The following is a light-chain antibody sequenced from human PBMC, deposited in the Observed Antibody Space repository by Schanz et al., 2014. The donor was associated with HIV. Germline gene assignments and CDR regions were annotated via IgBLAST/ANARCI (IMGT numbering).Light chain of an antibody. CDR1: SNDIGSYNY. V-gene: IGLV2-8*01. CDR3: SSYAGSNNYV. Sequence: QSVLTQPPSASGSPGQSVTISCIGTSNDIGSYNYVSWYQQHPGKAPKLMIYEGSKRPSGVPDRFSGSKSGNTASLTVSGLQAEDEADYYCSSYAGSNNYVFGTGTKLTVL. J-gene: IGLJ1*01. CDR2: EGS.